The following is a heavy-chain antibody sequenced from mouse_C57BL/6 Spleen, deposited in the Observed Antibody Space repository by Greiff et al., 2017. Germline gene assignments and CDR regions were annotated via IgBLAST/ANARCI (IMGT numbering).Heavy chain of an antibody. V-gene: IGHV1-74*01. Sequence: QVQLQQPGAELVKPGASVKVSCKASGYTFTSYCMHWVKQSPGQSLEWIGRLHPSNSDTNYNQKFKGKATLTVDKSSSTAYMQLSRVTSEDSAVYYCARPSTMVVSLDYWGQGTSVTVSS. D-gene: IGHD1-1*02. J-gene: IGHJ4*01. CDR2: LHPSNSDT. CDR1: GYTFTSYC. CDR3: ARPSTMVVSLDY.